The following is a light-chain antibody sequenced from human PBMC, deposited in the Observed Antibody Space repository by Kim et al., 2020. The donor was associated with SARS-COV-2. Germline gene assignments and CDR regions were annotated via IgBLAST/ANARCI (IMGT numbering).Light chain of an antibody. CDR1: SGNISYA. V-gene: IGLV4-69*01. J-gene: IGLJ3*02. Sequence: GASVKLTCPLSSGNISYAIAWHQQPPEKGPRYLMKLNSDGSHSKGDGIPERVAGSSSGAERYITITSLQSEDEADYYCQTWGTGIGFGGGTQLTVL. CDR2: LNSDGSH. CDR3: QTWGTGIG.